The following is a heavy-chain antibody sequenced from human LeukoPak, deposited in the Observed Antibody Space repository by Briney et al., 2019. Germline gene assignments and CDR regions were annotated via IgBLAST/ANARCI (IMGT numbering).Heavy chain of an antibody. CDR2: ISGSGGST. D-gene: IGHD3-10*01. V-gene: IGHV3-23*01. Sequence: GGSLRLSCAASGFTFSSYAMSWVRQAPGKGLEWVSAISGSGGSTYYADSVKGRFTISRDNSKNTLYLQMNSLRAEDTAVYYCAKSSWIWELVQMDVWGQGTTVTVSS. CDR3: AKSSWIWELVQMDV. CDR1: GFTFSSYA. J-gene: IGHJ6*02.